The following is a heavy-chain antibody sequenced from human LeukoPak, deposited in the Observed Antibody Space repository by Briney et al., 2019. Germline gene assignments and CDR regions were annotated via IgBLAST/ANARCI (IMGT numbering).Heavy chain of an antibody. V-gene: IGHV3-21*01. CDR2: ISTSSIYI. J-gene: IGHJ4*02. CDR1: GFTFSSYS. D-gene: IGHD3-16*02. CDR3: ARDDLGYDYVWGSYRYGGY. Sequence: GGSLRLSCAASGFTFSSYSMNWVRQAPGKGLEWVSSISTSSIYIYYADSVKGRFTISRDNAKNSLYLQMNSLRAEDTAVYYCARDDLGYDYVWGSYRYGGYWGQGALVTVSS.